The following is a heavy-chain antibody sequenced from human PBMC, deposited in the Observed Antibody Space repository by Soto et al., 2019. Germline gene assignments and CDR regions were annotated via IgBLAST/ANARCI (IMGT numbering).Heavy chain of an antibody. CDR2: INAGNGNT. Sequence: QVQLVQSGAEVKKPGASMKVSCKASGYTFTSYAMHWVRQAPGQRLEWMGWINAGNGNTKYSQKFQGRVTITRDTSASTAYMELSSLRSEDTAVYYCARGGYSSSWYFYGMDVWGQGTTVTVSS. V-gene: IGHV1-3*01. J-gene: IGHJ6*02. CDR1: GYTFTSYA. D-gene: IGHD6-13*01. CDR3: ARGGYSSSWYFYGMDV.